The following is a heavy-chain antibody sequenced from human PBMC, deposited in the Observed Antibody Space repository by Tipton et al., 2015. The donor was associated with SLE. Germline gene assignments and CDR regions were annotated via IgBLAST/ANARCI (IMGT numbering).Heavy chain of an antibody. Sequence: TLSLTCAVYGGSFSGYYWSWIRQPPGNGLGWIGEINHSGRTNYNPSLKSRVTISVDTSKNQFSLKLSSVTAADTAVYYCARGVGRSNGENYFEYWGQGALVTVSS. D-gene: IGHD1-1*01. J-gene: IGHJ4*02. CDR3: ARGVGRSNGENYFEY. CDR2: INHSGRT. CDR1: GGSFSGYY. V-gene: IGHV4-34*01.